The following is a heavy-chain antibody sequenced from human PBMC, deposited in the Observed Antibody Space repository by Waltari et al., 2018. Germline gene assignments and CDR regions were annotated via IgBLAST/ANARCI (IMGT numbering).Heavy chain of an antibody. J-gene: IGHJ4*02. Sequence: QVQLQQWGAGLLKPSETLSLTCAVYGGPFSGYYWSWIRQPPGKGLEWIGEINHSGSTNYNPSLKSRVTISVDTSKSQFSLKLSSVTAADTAVYYCARGVRYTAFWGQGTLVTVSS. CDR1: GGPFSGYY. CDR3: ARGVRYTAF. D-gene: IGHD5-18*01. V-gene: IGHV4-34*01. CDR2: INHSGST.